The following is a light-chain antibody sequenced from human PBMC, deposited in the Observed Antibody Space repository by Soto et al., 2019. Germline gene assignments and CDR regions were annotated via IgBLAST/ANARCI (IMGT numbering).Light chain of an antibody. Sequence: EIVMTQSPATLSVSPGERATLSCRASQRVSSNLAWYQQKPGQAPRLLIYGASTRATGIPARFSGSGSGTEFTLTISSLQSEDFAVYYCQQYSNWPPWTFGQGTKVEI. J-gene: IGKJ1*01. CDR1: QRVSSN. CDR2: GAS. CDR3: QQYSNWPPWT. V-gene: IGKV3-15*01.